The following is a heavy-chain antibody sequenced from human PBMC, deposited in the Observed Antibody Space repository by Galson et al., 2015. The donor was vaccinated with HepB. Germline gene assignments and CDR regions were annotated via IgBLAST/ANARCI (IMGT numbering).Heavy chain of an antibody. D-gene: IGHD6-19*01. CDR2: IYPGDSDT. V-gene: IGHV5-51*01. CDR3: ARLAVAGNRGGSEMLG. CDR1: GYNFTSYW. J-gene: IGHJ4*02. Sequence: QSGAEVKKPGESLKISCKGSGYNFTSYWIGWVRQMPGKGLEWMGIIYPGDSDTRYSPSFQGQVTISADKSISTAYLQWSSLKASDTAMYYCARLAVAGNRGGSEMLGWGQGTLVTVSS.